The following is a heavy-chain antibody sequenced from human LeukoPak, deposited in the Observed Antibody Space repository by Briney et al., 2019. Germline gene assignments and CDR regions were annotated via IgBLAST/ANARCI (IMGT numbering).Heavy chain of an antibody. D-gene: IGHD2-2*01. V-gene: IGHV5-51*01. J-gene: IGHJ6*02. CDR1: GYTFTSYW. CDR3: ARQVPAYCTSTTCHGLDV. Sequence: GESLKISCQGSGYTFTSYWIVWVRQMPGKGLEWMGIIYPGDSDTTYSPSFQGQVTISVDKSISTAYLQWSSLKASDTAMYYCARQVPAYCTSTTCHGLDVWGQGTTVTVSS. CDR2: IYPGDSDT.